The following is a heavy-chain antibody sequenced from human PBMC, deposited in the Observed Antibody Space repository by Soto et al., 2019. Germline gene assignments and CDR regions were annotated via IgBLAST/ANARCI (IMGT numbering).Heavy chain of an antibody. V-gene: IGHV1-69*05. CDR3: ARDKVRQQLGGHYCSGMDV. CDR1: GGTFGNSA. CDR2: IIPIFPTP. Sequence: QVQLVQSGAEVKKPGSSVTVSCKASGGTFGNSAISWVRQAPGQGLEWMGGIIPIFPTPDYAQKFQGRVTXTXDXTTTTDYMELTSLKSEDTAVYYCARDKVRQQLGGHYCSGMDVWCQGTTVTVSS. J-gene: IGHJ6*02. D-gene: IGHD3-10*01.